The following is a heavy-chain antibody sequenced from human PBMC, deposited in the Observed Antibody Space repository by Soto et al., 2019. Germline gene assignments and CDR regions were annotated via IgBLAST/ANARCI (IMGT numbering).Heavy chain of an antibody. V-gene: IGHV1-69*13. Sequence: GASVKVSCKASGGTFSTHAIIWVRQAPGHGLEWMGGIIPISGTTYYTQKFQGRVTITADEPTSTAFMELSSLKSEDTAVFYCARGYCSGGNCYSGMDVWG. D-gene: IGHD2-15*01. J-gene: IGHJ6*02. CDR3: ARGYCSGGNCYSGMDV. CDR2: IIPISGTT. CDR1: GGTFSTHA.